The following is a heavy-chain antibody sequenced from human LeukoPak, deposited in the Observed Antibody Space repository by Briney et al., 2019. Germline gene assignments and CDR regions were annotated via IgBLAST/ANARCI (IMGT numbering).Heavy chain of an antibody. D-gene: IGHD2-15*01. V-gene: IGHV1-69*05. CDR3: ARGRGTPDAFDI. J-gene: IGHJ3*02. CDR1: GYTFIGYY. Sequence: GASVKVSCKASGYTFIGYYMHWVRQAPGQGLEWMGGIIPIFGIANYAQKFQGRVTITTDESTSTAYMELSSLRSEDTAVYYCARGRGTPDAFDIWGQGTMVTVSS. CDR2: IIPIFGIA.